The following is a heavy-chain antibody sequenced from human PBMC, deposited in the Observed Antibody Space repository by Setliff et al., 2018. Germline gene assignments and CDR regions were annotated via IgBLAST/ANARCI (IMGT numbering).Heavy chain of an antibody. Sequence: PGGSLRLSCAASGFTFSNYWMHWVRQVPGKGLVWVGRVNGDGSTTGYADSVKGRFTISRDDADSSLYLYMNSLRVDDTAVYFCASRIGGSPYWGQGTLVTVSS. J-gene: IGHJ4*02. CDR3: ASRIGGSPY. CDR2: VNGDGSTT. V-gene: IGHV3-74*01. D-gene: IGHD1-26*01. CDR1: GFTFSNYW.